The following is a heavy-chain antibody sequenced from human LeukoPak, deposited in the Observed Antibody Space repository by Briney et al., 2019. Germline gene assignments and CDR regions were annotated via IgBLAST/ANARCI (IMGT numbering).Heavy chain of an antibody. Sequence: PSETPSLTCTVTGGSIRSHYWSWIRQTPGKGLDWTGYIYYSGSTNYNPSLKSRVTISVHTSKNQFSLKLSSVTAADTAVYYCARGYCSGGSCYVPVDYWGPGTLVTVSS. CDR2: IYYSGST. D-gene: IGHD2-15*01. V-gene: IGHV4-59*11. CDR3: ARGYCSGGSCYVPVDY. CDR1: GGSIRSHY. J-gene: IGHJ4*02.